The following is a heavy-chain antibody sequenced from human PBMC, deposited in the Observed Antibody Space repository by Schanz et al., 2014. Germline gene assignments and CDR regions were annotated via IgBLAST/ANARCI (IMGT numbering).Heavy chain of an antibody. D-gene: IGHD1-1*01. CDR1: RSTFSSYT. CDR3: ARRTMPGTFDI. J-gene: IGHJ3*02. Sequence: QLVQSGAEVKKPGSSVKVSCKASRSTFSSYTISWVRQARGQGLEWVGRFIPILDVGNYAQQFQGRVTFAADKSTSTAYMELSSLRYEDTALYYCARRTMPGTFDIWGQGTMVTVSS. V-gene: IGHV1-69*02. CDR2: FIPILDVG.